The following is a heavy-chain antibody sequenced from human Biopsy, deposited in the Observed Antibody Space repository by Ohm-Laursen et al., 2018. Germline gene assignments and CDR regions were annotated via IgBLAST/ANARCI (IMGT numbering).Heavy chain of an antibody. J-gene: IGHJ4*02. CDR3: ARVGVGAPSIDYFDS. CDR2: IYYSGST. V-gene: IGHV4-59*01. CDR1: GGSIYNFF. D-gene: IGHD1-26*01. Sequence: SETLSLTCTVSGGSIYNFFWSWIRQPPGKGLEWIGYIYYSGSTNYNPSLKSRVTISVDRSKNHFSLELSSVTAADTAVYYYARVGVGAPSIDYFDSWGQGALVTVSS.